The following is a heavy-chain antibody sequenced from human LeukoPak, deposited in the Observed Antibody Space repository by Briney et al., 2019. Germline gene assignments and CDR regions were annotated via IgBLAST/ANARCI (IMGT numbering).Heavy chain of an antibody. CDR1: GFTFSSYA. V-gene: IGHV3-23*01. D-gene: IGHD2-15*01. Sequence: TGGSLRLSCAASGFTFSSYAMSWVRQAPGKGLEWVSAISGSGGSTYYADSVKGRFTISRDNSKNTLYLQMNSLRAEDTAVYYCAKEEDVVVVAATDYWGQGTLVTVSS. CDR3: AKEEDVVVVAATDY. CDR2: ISGSGGST. J-gene: IGHJ4*02.